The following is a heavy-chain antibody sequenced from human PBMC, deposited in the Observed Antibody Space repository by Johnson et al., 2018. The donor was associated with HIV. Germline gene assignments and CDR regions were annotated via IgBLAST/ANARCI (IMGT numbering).Heavy chain of an antibody. J-gene: IGHJ3*02. CDR1: GFNFSSHW. CDR2: SNNDGSST. D-gene: IGHD3-3*01. Sequence: VQLVESGGASVQPGGSLRLSCVVSGFNFSSHWIHWVRQAPGKGLVWVSRSNNDGSSTTYADSVKGRFTISRDNAKNTLYLQMSSRRAEDTAVYYCAATYYNFWSGYSGALDIWGQGTMVTVSS. V-gene: IGHV3-74*01. CDR3: AATYYNFWSGYSGALDI.